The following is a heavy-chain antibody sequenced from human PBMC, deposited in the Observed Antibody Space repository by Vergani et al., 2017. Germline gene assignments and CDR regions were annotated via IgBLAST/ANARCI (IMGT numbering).Heavy chain of an antibody. CDR2: IYPGDSDT. J-gene: IGHJ6*03. CDR3: ARHLHCSSTSCSGIYYMDV. CDR1: GYSFTSYW. Sequence: EVPLVQSGVEVKKPGESLKISCKGSGYSFTSYWIGWVRQMPGKGLEWMGIIYPGDSDTRYSPSFQGQVTISADKSISTAYLQWSSLKASDTAMYYCARHLHCSSTSCSGIYYMDVWGKGTTVTVSS. D-gene: IGHD2-2*01. V-gene: IGHV5-51*01.